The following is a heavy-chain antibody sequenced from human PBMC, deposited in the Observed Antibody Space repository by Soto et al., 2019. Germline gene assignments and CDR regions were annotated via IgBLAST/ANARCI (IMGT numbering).Heavy chain of an antibody. CDR1: GYTFSRYG. V-gene: IGHV1-18*01. Sequence: QVQLVQSGAEVKKPGASVKVSCKASGYTFSRYGVSWVRQALGQGLEWLGWISSYNGNTNYAQKFQGRVTMTTDTSTTTAYMELRSLRSDDTAVYYCARDRPLGGWYEGFDTWGQGTLVTVSS. D-gene: IGHD6-19*01. J-gene: IGHJ4*02. CDR2: ISSYNGNT. CDR3: ARDRPLGGWYEGFDT.